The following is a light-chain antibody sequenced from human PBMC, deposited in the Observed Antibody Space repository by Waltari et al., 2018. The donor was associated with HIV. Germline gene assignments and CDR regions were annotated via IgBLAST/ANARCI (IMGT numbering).Light chain of an antibody. CDR1: SSDVGDYNY. CDR2: DVN. Sequence: QSALTQPRSVSGSPGQSVTISCTGTSSDVGDYNYVSWYQQHPGKAPKLILFDVNMRPSGVPDRFSGSKSGNTASLTISGLQAEDEADYYCCSYADKYTWVFGGGTKLTVL. V-gene: IGLV2-11*01. J-gene: IGLJ3*02. CDR3: CSYADKYTWV.